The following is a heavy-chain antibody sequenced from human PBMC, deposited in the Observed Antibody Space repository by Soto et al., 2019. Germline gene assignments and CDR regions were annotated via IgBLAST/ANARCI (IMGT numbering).Heavy chain of an antibody. Sequence: TLSLTCTVSGGSISSGDYYWSWIRQPPGKGLEWIGYIYYSGSTYYNPSLKSRVTISVDTSKNRFSLKLSSVTAADTAVYYCARSDYYYYYGMDVWGQGTTVTVSS. CDR3: ARSDYYYYYGMDV. CDR1: GGSISSGDYY. CDR2: IYYSGST. V-gene: IGHV4-30-4*01. J-gene: IGHJ6*02.